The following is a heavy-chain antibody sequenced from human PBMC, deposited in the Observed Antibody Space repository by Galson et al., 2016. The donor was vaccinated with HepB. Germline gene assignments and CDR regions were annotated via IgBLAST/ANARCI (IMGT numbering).Heavy chain of an antibody. CDR2: ISTGSGYI. CDR1: GFTFSNYA. CDR3: AFNPGPEDV. J-gene: IGHJ6*02. V-gene: IGHV3-21*01. Sequence: SLRLSCAASGFTFSNYAMNWVRQAPGKGLEWVPSISTGSGYIYYADSVKGRFTISRDNAKNSLYLQMNSLRAEDTAVYHCAFNPGPEDVWGQGTTVTVSS. D-gene: IGHD1-14*01.